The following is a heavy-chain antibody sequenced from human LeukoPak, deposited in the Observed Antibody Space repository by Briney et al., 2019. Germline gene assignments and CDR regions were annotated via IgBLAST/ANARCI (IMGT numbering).Heavy chain of an antibody. V-gene: IGHV1-69*06. CDR2: IIPIFGTA. CDR1: GGTFSSYA. J-gene: IGHJ4*02. D-gene: IGHD3-10*01. Sequence: SVKVSCKASGGTFSSYAISWVRQAPGQGLEWMGGIIPIFGTANYAQKFQGRVTITADKSTSTAYMELSSLRSEDTAVYCCARQIMVRGVILRLDYWGQGTLVTVSS. CDR3: ARQIMVRGVILRLDY.